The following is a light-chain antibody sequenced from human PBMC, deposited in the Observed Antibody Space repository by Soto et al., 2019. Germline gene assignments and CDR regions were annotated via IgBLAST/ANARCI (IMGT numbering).Light chain of an antibody. Sequence: EIVFTHSPVTLSLSPVERATLSCMASQIVSSSYLAWYQQKPGQAPRLLMYDASKRATGIPARFSGSGSGTEFTLTISSLQSEDFAVYYCQKYNDWPRTFGQGTKVDIK. CDR3: QKYNDWPRT. CDR2: DAS. CDR1: QIVSSSY. V-gene: IGKV3D-15*01. J-gene: IGKJ1*01.